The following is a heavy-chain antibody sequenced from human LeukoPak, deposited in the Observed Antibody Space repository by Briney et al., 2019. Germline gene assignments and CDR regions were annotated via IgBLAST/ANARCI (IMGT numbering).Heavy chain of an antibody. D-gene: IGHD1-26*01. V-gene: IGHV3-23*01. CDR2: ISGGGGSA. J-gene: IGHJ4*02. CDR1: GFTFSSYA. CDR3: ARDRVGATDYFDY. Sequence: GGSLRLSCAASGFTFSSYAMSWVRQAPGKGLEWVSAISGGGGSAYYADSVKGRFTVSRDNSKNTLFLQMNSLRAEDTAVYYCARDRVGATDYFDYWGQGTLVTVSS.